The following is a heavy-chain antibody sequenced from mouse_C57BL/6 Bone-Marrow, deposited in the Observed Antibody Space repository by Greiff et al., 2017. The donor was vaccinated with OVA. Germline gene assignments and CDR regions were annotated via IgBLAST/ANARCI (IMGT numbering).Heavy chain of an antibody. CDR2: ISDGGSYT. D-gene: IGHD2-3*01. V-gene: IGHV5-4*01. CDR1: GFTFSSYA. J-gene: IGHJ1*03. Sequence: EVQLVESGGGLVKPGGSLKLSCAASGFTFSSYAMSWVRQTPEQRLEWVATISDGGSYTYYPDNVKGRFTLSRDNAKNNLYLQMSHLKSEETAMDDCARDYVGYDGHYWYFDVWGTGTTVTVSS. CDR3: ARDYVGYDGHYWYFDV.